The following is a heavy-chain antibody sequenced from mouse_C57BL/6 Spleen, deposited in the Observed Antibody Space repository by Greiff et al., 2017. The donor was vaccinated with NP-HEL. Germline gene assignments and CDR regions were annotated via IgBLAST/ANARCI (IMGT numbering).Heavy chain of an antibody. V-gene: IGHV1-64*01. CDR2: IHPNSGST. CDR1: GYTFTSYW. CDR3: ARRGYDVAWFAY. J-gene: IGHJ3*01. D-gene: IGHD2-2*01. Sequence: QVQLKQPGAELVKPGASVKLSCKASGYTFTSYWMHWVKQRPGQGLEWIGMIHPNSGSTNYNEKFKSKATLTVDKSSSTAYMQLSSLTSEDSAVYYCARRGYDVAWFAYWGQGTLVTVSA.